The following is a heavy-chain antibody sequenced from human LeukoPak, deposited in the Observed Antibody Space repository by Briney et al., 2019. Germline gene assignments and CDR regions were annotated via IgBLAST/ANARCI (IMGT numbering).Heavy chain of an antibody. CDR1: GFTFSSYG. J-gene: IGHJ4*02. CDR3: AKDFYGDLEGSFDY. Sequence: PGGSLRLSCAASGFTFSSYGMHWVRQAPGKGLEWVAFIRYDGSNKYYADSVKGRFTISRDNSKNTLYLQMNSLRAEDTAVYYCAKDFYGDLEGSFDYWGPGTLVTVSS. V-gene: IGHV3-30*02. CDR2: IRYDGSNK. D-gene: IGHD4-17*01.